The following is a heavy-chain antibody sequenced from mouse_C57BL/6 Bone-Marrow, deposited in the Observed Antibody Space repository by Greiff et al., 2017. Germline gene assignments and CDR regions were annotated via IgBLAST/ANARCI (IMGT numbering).Heavy chain of an antibody. V-gene: IGHV5-16*01. CDR2: INYDGSST. J-gene: IGHJ2*01. CDR3: ARVSMMVTSYYVEY. CDR1: GFTFSDYY. Sequence: EVKLVESEGGLVQPGSSMKLSCTASGFTFSDYYMAWVRQVPEKGLEWVANINYDGSSTYYLDSLKSRCIISRDKAKNILYLQMSSLKSEDTATYCCARVSMMVTSYYVEYCDQDTTLTVSS. D-gene: IGHD2-3*01.